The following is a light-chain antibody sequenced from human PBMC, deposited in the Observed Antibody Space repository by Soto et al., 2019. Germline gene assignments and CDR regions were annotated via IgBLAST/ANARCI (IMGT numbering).Light chain of an antibody. V-gene: IGKV1-5*01. CDR2: DVS. CDR3: QQYNGYSRT. Sequence: DGQRTQSPSTLSASVGDRVTITCGPSQSIGDSLAWFQQKPGKAPYLLISDVSSLGRGVPSRFSGSGSGTEFTLTISSMQPDDFATFYCQQYNGYSRTFGQGTKVDIK. CDR1: QSIGDS. J-gene: IGKJ1*01.